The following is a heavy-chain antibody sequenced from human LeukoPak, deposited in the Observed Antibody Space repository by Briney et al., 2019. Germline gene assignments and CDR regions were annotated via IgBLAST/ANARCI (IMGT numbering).Heavy chain of an antibody. CDR3: ARDSNWNNGGFDY. CDR2: ISGSGGST. J-gene: IGHJ4*02. V-gene: IGHV3-23*01. Sequence: GGTLRLSCAASGFTFSSYGMSWVRQAPGKGLEWVSAISGSGGSTYYADSVKGRFTISRDNSKNTLYLQMNSLRAEDTAVYYCARDSNWNNGGFDYWGQGTLATVSA. D-gene: IGHD1/OR15-1a*01. CDR1: GFTFSSYG.